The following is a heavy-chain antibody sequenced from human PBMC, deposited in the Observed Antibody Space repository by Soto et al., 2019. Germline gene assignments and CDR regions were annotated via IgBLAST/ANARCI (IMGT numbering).Heavy chain of an antibody. CDR1: GFTFSSYG. J-gene: IGHJ6*02. D-gene: IGHD3-3*01. V-gene: IGHV3-30*18. CDR3: AKDQFWSGYYMPIYYYYGMDV. CDR2: ISYDGSNK. Sequence: GGSLRLSCAASGFTFSSYGMHWVRQAPGKGLEWVAVISYDGSNKYYADSVKGRFTISRDNSKNTLYLQMNSLRAEDTAVYYCAKDQFWSGYYMPIYYYYGMDVWGQRTTVTVSS.